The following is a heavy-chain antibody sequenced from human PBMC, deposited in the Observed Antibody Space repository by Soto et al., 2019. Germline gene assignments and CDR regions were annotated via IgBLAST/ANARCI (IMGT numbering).Heavy chain of an antibody. CDR2: INAGNGNT. CDR1: GYTFTRYN. J-gene: IGHJ6*02. CDR3: ASSYYYDSSGYSSLYYYYGMDV. D-gene: IGHD3-22*01. Sequence: ASVKVSCKTPGYTFTRYNIHWVRQAPGQRLEWMGWINAGNGNTKYSQMFQGRVTITRDTSASTAYMELSSLRSEDTAVYYCASSYYYDSSGYSSLYYYYGMDVWGQGTTVTVSS. V-gene: IGHV1-3*01.